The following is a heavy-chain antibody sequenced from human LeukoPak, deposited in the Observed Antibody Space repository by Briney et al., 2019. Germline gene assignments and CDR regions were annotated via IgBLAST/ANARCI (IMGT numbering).Heavy chain of an antibody. CDR2: IKEDGSAK. J-gene: IGHJ4*02. CDR3: ARGTGYSVLDY. CDR1: GFIFSSYW. D-gene: IGHD5-24*01. V-gene: IGHV3-7*02. Sequence: GGSLRLSCAASGFIFSSYWTNWVRQAPGKGLEWVANIKEDGSAKYYVDSVKGRFTISRDNAKNTLYLQLRSLGAQDTAVYFCARGTGYSVLDYWGQGTLVTVSS.